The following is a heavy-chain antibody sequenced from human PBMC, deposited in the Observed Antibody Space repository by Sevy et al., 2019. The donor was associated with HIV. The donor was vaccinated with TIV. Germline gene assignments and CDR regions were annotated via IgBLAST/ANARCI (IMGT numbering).Heavy chain of an antibody. Sequence: GGSLRLSCAASGFTFSTYAMSWVRQAPGKGLEWVSAISGGDSSTYYADSVKGRFTISRDNSKNTLYLQMNSLRAEDTAVYYCAKDQATIVGESFDIWGQGTMVTVSS. V-gene: IGHV3-23*01. CDR1: GFTFSTYA. CDR2: ISGGDSST. D-gene: IGHD3-16*01. CDR3: AKDQATIVGESFDI. J-gene: IGHJ3*02.